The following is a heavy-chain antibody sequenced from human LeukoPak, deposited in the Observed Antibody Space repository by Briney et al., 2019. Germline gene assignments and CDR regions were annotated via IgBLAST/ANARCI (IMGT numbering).Heavy chain of an antibody. Sequence: GGSLRLSCAAAGFAFDDYNMHWVRQVPGKGLEWVSLITWNGDSTYYADSVEGRFTISRDNSKNALYLQMNSLRTEDTALYYCAKDKWLRGYYYYYMDVWGKGTTVTVSS. CDR2: ITWNGDST. J-gene: IGHJ6*03. CDR3: AKDKWLRGYYYYYMDV. CDR1: GFAFDDYN. D-gene: IGHD5-12*01. V-gene: IGHV3-43*01.